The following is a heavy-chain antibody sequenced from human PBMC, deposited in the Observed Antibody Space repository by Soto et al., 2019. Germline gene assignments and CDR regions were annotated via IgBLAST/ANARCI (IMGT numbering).Heavy chain of an antibody. V-gene: IGHV1-69*01. CDR2: IIPIFGTA. Sequence: QVQLVQSGAEVKKPGSSVKVSCKASGGTFSSYAISWVRQAPGQGLEWMGGIIPIFGTANYAQKFQGRVTITADESTITAYTELRTLRLEETAVYYYSNVKCLPGRLDASDLWGQGTMVTVSS. J-gene: IGHJ3*01. CDR3: SNVKCLPGRLDASDL. D-gene: IGHD1-26*01. CDR1: GGTFSSYA.